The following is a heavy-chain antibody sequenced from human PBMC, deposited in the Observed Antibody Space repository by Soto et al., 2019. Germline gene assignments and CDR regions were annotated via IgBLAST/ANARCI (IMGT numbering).Heavy chain of an antibody. CDR3: ATVATGTTYDY. V-gene: IGHV3-74*01. Sequence: GGSLRLSCAASGFTFSTYWMHWVRQAPGKGLVWVSRINSDGSRTNYADSVKGRFTTFRDNAKNTVYLQLNSLTAEDTAVYYCATVATGTTYDYWGQGTLVTVSS. CDR2: INSDGSRT. CDR1: GFTFSTYW. J-gene: IGHJ4*02. D-gene: IGHD1-7*01.